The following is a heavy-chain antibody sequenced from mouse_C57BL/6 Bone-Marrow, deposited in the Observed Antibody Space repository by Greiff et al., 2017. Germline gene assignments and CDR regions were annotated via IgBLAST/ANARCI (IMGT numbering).Heavy chain of an antibody. CDR1: GYTFTDYY. Sequence: EVKLMESGPVLVKPGASVKMSCKASGYTFTDYYMNWVKQSHGKSLEWIGVINPYNGGTSYNQKFKGKATLTVDKSSSTAYMELNSLTSEDSAVYYCALITTVVATSDYWGQGTTLTVSS. CDR2: INPYNGGT. J-gene: IGHJ2*01. D-gene: IGHD1-1*01. V-gene: IGHV1-19*01. CDR3: ALITTVVATSDY.